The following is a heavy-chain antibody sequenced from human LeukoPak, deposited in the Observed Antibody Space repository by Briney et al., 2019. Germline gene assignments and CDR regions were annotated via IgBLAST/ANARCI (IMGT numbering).Heavy chain of an antibody. CDR2: IYHSGFA. CDR1: DDSITNRAYS. Sequence: PSETLSLTCTVSDDSITNRAYSWSWIRQPPGMGLEWIGHIYHSGFAYYNPSLKGRVTVSVDKSNNSFSLQLASMTAADTAVYFCARESGDRWYRGWIDRWGQGTRVIVSS. CDR3: ARESGDRWYRGWIDR. D-gene: IGHD6-13*01. V-gene: IGHV4-30-2*01. J-gene: IGHJ5*02.